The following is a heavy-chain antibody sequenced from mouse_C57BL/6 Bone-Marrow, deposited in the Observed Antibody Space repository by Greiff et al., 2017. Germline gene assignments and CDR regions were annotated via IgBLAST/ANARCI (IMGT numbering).Heavy chain of an antibody. J-gene: IGHJ1*03. CDR3: ARDQDYYGSSYWYCDV. CDR1: GFTFSDYY. D-gene: IGHD1-1*01. Sequence: EVMLVESEGGLVQPGSSMKLSCTASGFTFSDYYMAWVRQVPEKGLEWVANINYDGSSTYYLDSLKSRFIISRDNAKNILYLQMSSLKSEDTATYYCARDQDYYGSSYWYCDVWGTGTTVTVSS. V-gene: IGHV5-16*01. CDR2: INYDGSST.